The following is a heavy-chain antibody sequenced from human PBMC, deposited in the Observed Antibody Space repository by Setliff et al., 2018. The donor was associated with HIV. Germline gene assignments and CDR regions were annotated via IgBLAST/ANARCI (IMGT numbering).Heavy chain of an antibody. CDR3: ARVYYFDSSGYYQRGDVFDI. V-gene: IGHV4-61*01. Sequence: SETLSLTCTVSGGSIRSGNYYWSWIRQPPGKGLEWIGWIYDSGSPKYNPSFKSRVTISIDTSKSQISLKLTSVTAADTAMYHCARVYYFDSSGYYQRGDVFDIWGQGTMVTVSS. CDR1: GGSIRSGNYY. D-gene: IGHD3-22*01. J-gene: IGHJ3*02. CDR2: IYDSGSP.